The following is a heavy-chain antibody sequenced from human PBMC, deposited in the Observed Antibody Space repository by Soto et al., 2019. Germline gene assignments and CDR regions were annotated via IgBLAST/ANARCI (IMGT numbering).Heavy chain of an antibody. CDR1: GYSLTSYW. Sequence: GESLKISCKGSGYSLTSYWIGWVRQMPGKGLEWMGIIYPGDSDTRYSPSFQGQVTISADKSTSTAYLQWSSLKASDTAMYYCARQDCSSTSCQSPHWGRGALVTVSS. D-gene: IGHD2-2*01. CDR2: IYPGDSDT. V-gene: IGHV5-51*01. CDR3: ARQDCSSTSCQSPH. J-gene: IGHJ4*02.